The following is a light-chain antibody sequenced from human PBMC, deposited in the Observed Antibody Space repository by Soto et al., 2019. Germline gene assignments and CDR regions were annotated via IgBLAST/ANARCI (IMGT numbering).Light chain of an antibody. CDR3: QQYDDLPLT. CDR2: DAS. Sequence: DVEMTQSPPSLSASVGDSVTITCQASQDITTLVTWYHQQPGKAPKLLIHDASSLHTGVPSRFTGRGSATEFTFTISCLQPEDVGTYYCQQYDDLPLTFGRGTKVEIK. CDR1: QDITTL. J-gene: IGKJ4*01. V-gene: IGKV1-33*01.